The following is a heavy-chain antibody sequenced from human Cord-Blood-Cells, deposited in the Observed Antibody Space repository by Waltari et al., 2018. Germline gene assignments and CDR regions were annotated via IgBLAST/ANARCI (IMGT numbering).Heavy chain of an antibody. Sequence: EVQLLESGGGLVQPGGSLRLSWAASGFTFSSHAMSCVRQAPGKGLEWVSAISGSGGSTYYADSVKGRFTISRDNSKNTLYLQMNSLRAEDTAVYYCAKARTGSYFDYWGQGTLVTVSS. CDR1: GFTFSSHA. CDR3: AKARTGSYFDY. V-gene: IGHV3-23*01. CDR2: ISGSGGST. D-gene: IGHD7-27*01. J-gene: IGHJ4*02.